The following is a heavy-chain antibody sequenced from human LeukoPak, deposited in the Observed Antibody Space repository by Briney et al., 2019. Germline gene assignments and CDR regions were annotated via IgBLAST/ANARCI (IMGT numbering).Heavy chain of an antibody. Sequence: ASVKVSCKASGGTFSSYAISWVRQAPGQGLESMGWISAYNDNAHYAQGLEGRVTMTSETSTRTAYMELRSLRSDDTAVYYCARVEAYCTRTSCHDYWGQGTLVTVSS. CDR2: ISAYNDNA. CDR3: ARVEAYCTRTSCHDY. CDR1: GGTFSSYA. J-gene: IGHJ4*02. D-gene: IGHD2-2*01. V-gene: IGHV1-18*01.